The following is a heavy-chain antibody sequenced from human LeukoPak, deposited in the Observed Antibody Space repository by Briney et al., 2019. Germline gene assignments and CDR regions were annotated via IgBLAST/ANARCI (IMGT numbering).Heavy chain of an antibody. D-gene: IGHD2-21*02. J-gene: IGHJ4*02. CDR3: ARLSSVTAIRWFDY. CDR2: IYYSGST. CDR1: GGSISSSSYY. V-gene: IGHV4-39*01. Sequence: SETLSLTCSVSGGSISSSSYYWGWIRQPPGKGLEWIGSIYYSGSTYYNPSLKSRVTISVDTSKNQFSLKLSSVTAADTAVYYCARLSSVTAIRWFDYWGQGTLVTVSS.